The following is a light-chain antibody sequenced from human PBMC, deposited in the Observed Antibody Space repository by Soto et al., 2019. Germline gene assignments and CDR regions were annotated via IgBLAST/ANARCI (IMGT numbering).Light chain of an antibody. CDR2: EVN. V-gene: IGLV2-14*01. CDR1: NSDIGGYNF. J-gene: IGLJ2*01. Sequence: QSVLTQPASVSGSPGQSIAISCTGTNSDIGGYNFVSWYQQHPGKAPKLIVYEVNNRPSGVSSRFSGSKSGNRASLTISGLQAEDEAHYYCCSYTGINTSPVVFGGGTKLTVL. CDR3: CSYTGINTSPVV.